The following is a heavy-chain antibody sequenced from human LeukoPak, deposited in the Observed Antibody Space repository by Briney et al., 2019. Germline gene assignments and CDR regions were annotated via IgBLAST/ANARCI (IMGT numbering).Heavy chain of an antibody. V-gene: IGHV4-39*01. D-gene: IGHD5-18*01. CDR2: IYHSGSS. Sequence: SETLSLTCTVCGGSISTNYYYWGWIRQPPGKGLEWIASIYHSGSSYYNPSLNSRGTISVDTSKNQLSLRLNSATAADTAVYYCARLRGYSYGYTDFWGQGSLLGDSS. J-gene: IGHJ4*02. CDR3: ARLRGYSYGYTDF. CDR1: GGSISTNYYY.